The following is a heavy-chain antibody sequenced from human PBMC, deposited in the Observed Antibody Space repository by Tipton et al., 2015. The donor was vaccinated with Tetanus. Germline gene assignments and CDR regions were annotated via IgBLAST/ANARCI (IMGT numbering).Heavy chain of an antibody. CDR1: GFSFSTSW. D-gene: IGHD3-3*01. J-gene: IGHJ6*02. V-gene: IGHV3-7*01. CDR3: ARDYFDFWSGYYTGYYYYGMDV. CDR2: IKDDGSET. Sequence: SLRLSCAASGFSFSTSWMSWLRQAPGKGLEWVANIKDDGSETYYVDPVKGRFTISRDNSKNTLYLQMNSLRAEDTAVYYCARDYFDFWSGYYTGYYYYGMDVWGQGTTVTVSS.